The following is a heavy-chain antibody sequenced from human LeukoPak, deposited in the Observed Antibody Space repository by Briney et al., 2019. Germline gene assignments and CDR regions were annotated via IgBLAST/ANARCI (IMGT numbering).Heavy chain of an antibody. Sequence: GGSLRLSCAASGFTFSNPWMGWVRQAPGKGLEWVGRIKSKADGGATEYAAAVQGRFTISRDDSKNTLYLQMDSLKTEDTAVYYCTTHGDYEGLSDYWGQGTLVTVSS. CDR2: IKSKADGGAT. V-gene: IGHV3-15*01. J-gene: IGHJ4*02. CDR3: TTHGDYEGLSDY. CDR1: GFTFSNPW. D-gene: IGHD4-17*01.